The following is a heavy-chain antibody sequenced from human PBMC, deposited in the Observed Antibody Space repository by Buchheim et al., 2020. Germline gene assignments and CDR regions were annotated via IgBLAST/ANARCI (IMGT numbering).Heavy chain of an antibody. CDR1: GGSISSGDYY. V-gene: IGHV4-30-4*01. J-gene: IGHJ6*02. CDR2: LYYSGST. CDR3: ARKGQPNGYYYYGMDI. Sequence: QVQLQESGPGLVKPSQTLSLTCTVSGGSISSGDYYWSWIRQPPGKGLEWIGYLYYSGSTYYNPSLKSRVTISVDTSKYQFSLKRSSVTAADTAVYYWARKGQPNGYYYYGMDIWGQGTT. D-gene: IGHD1-14*01.